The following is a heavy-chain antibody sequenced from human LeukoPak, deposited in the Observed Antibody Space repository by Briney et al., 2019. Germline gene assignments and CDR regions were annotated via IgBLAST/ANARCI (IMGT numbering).Heavy chain of an antibody. V-gene: IGHV4-4*02. Sequence: SGTLSLTCAVSGGSISSSNWWSWVRQPPGKGLEWIGVIYHSGSTNYNPSLKSRVTISVDKSKNQFSLKLSSVTAADTAVYYCASASIAVAGTYNFDYWGRGTLVTVSS. D-gene: IGHD6-19*01. CDR2: IYHSGST. J-gene: IGHJ4*02. CDR1: GGSISSSNW. CDR3: ASASIAVAGTYNFDY.